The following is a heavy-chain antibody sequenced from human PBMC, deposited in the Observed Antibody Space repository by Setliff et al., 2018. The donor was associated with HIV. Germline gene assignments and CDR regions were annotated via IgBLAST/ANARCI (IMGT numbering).Heavy chain of an antibody. Sequence: SETLSLTCAVSGYSISSGYYWGWIRQPPGRGLEWIGNIYYSGGTDYHPSLKSRVTISVDTSKNQFSLKLGSVTAADTVVYFCARRFEQWLAFDYWGQGTLVTVSS. D-gene: IGHD6-19*01. J-gene: IGHJ4*02. CDR3: ARRFEQWLAFDY. CDR2: IYYSGGT. CDR1: GYSISSGYY. V-gene: IGHV4-38-2*01.